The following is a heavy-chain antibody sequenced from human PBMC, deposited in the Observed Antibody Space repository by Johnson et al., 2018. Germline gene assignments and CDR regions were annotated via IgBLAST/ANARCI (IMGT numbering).Heavy chain of an antibody. CDR3: TRHRSGTGDAFDI. CDR2: IRSKANSYAT. Sequence: VQLVQSGGGLVQPGGSLKLSCAASGLIFSGSTMHWVRQASGKGLEWVGRIRSKANSYATAYAASGKGRFTISRDDSKNTAYLQMNSLKTEDTAVYYCTRHRSGTGDAFDIWGQGTMVTVSS. J-gene: IGHJ3*02. D-gene: IGHD1-26*01. V-gene: IGHV3-73*01. CDR1: GLIFSGST.